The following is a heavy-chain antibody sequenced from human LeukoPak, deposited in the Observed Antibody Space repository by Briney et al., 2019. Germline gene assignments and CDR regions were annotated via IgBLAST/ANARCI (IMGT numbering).Heavy chain of an antibody. CDR2: ISWNSGSI. CDR1: GFTFDDYA. Sequence: GGSLRLSCAASGFTFDDYAMHWVRQAPGKGLELVSGISWNSGSIGYADSVKGRFTISRDNAKNSLYLQMNSLRAEDTALYYCAKGDDILTGSYFPDAFDIWGQGTMVTVSS. CDR3: AKGDDILTGSYFPDAFDI. D-gene: IGHD3-9*01. V-gene: IGHV3-9*01. J-gene: IGHJ3*02.